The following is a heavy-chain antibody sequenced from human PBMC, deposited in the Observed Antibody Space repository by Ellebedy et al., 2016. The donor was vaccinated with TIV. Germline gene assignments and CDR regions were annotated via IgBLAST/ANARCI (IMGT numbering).Heavy chain of an antibody. CDR3: ARGAGITMVRGVTNY. D-gene: IGHD3-10*01. V-gene: IGHV3-30-3*01. J-gene: IGHJ4*02. CDR1: GFTFSNYA. CDR2: ISYDGSNK. Sequence: PGGSLRLSCAASGFTFSNYAMNWARQAPGKGLEWVAVISYDGSNKYYADSVKGRFTISRDNSKNTLYLQMNSLGAEDTAVYYCARGAGITMVRGVTNYWGQGTLVTVSS.